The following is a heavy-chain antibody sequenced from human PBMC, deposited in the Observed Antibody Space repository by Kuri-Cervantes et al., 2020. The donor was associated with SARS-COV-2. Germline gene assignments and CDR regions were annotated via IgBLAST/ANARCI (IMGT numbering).Heavy chain of an antibody. J-gene: IGHJ6*02. V-gene: IGHV4-4*07. D-gene: IGHD2/OR15-2a*01. CDR2: VYSSGGT. Sequence: SETLSLTCTLSGGSISGYYWNWIRQSAGKGLEFIGRVYSSGGTNYNPSLESRVTMSIDTAKNQVSLRLTSVTAADTAVYYCARGILGDDSIHYGMDVWGQGTSVTVSS. CDR3: ARGILGDDSIHYGMDV. CDR1: GGSISGYY.